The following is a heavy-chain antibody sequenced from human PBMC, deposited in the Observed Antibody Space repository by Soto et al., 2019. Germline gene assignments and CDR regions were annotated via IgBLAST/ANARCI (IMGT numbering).Heavy chain of an antibody. CDR1: GFTFSSYS. V-gene: IGHV3-30-3*01. J-gene: IGHJ4*02. Sequence: QVQLVESGGGVVQPGRSLRLSCAASGFTFSSYSMHWVRQAPGKGLEWVAVISYDGSYKYYAGSLKGRFTISRDNSKNTLDLQLNSLRAEDTAVYYCASGVGIAVTATSFDSWGQGTLFTVSS. CDR2: ISYDGSYK. CDR3: ASGVGIAVTATSFDS. D-gene: IGHD6-19*01.